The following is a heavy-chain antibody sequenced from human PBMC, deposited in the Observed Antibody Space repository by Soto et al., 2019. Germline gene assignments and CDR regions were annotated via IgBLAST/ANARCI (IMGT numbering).Heavy chain of an antibody. D-gene: IGHD3-10*01. CDR2: IYYSGST. J-gene: IGHJ4*02. V-gene: IGHV4-31*03. CDR3: ARTGYSFDYYGSGSYLTPFDY. Sequence: SETLSLTCTVSGGSISSGGYYWSWIRQHPGKGLEWIGYIYYSGSTYYNPSLKSRVTISVDTSKNQFSLKLSSVTAADTAVYYCARTGYSFDYYGSGSYLTPFDYWGQGTLVTVSS. CDR1: GGSISSGGYY.